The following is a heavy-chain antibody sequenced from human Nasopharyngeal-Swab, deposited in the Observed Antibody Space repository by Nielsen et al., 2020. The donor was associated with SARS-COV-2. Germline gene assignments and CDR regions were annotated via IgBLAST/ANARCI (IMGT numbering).Heavy chain of an antibody. CDR2: ISSSSSYI. CDR1: GFTFNNYN. D-gene: IGHD6-13*01. V-gene: IGHV3-21*04. CDR3: ARAPRIAAAGTN. J-gene: IGHJ4*02. Sequence: GGSLRLSCAASGFTFNNYNFNWVRRAPGKGLEWVSSISSSSSYIYYADSVKGRFTISRDNAKNSLYLQMNSLRAEDTAVYYCARAPRIAAAGTNWGQGTLVTVSS.